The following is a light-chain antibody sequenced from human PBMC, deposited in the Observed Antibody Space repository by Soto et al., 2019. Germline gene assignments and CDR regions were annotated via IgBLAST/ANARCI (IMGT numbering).Light chain of an antibody. Sequence: QSVLTQPASVSGSPGQSITISCTGTSSDVGGYNTVSWYQQHPGKAPKLMIYEFSNRPSGVSNRFSGSKSGNTASLTISGLQAEDEADYYCSSYIVSKEDVLLGGGTKVTVL. CDR1: SSDVGGYNT. V-gene: IGLV2-14*01. CDR2: EFS. CDR3: SSYIVSKEDVL. J-gene: IGLJ2*01.